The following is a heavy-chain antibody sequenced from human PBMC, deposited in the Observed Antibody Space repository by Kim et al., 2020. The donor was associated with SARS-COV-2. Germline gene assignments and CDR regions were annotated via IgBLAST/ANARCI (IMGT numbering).Heavy chain of an antibody. D-gene: IGHD2-2*01. CDR2: IIPIFGTA. J-gene: IGHJ6*02. CDR3: ARSEYQLPRSYYYYGMDV. V-gene: IGHV1-69*13. Sequence: SVKVSCKASGGSFSSYAISWVRQAPGQGLEWMGGIIPIFGTANYAQKFQGRVTITADESTSTAYMELSSLRSEDTAVYYCARSEYQLPRSYYYYGMDVWGQGTTVTVSS. CDR1: GGSFSSYA.